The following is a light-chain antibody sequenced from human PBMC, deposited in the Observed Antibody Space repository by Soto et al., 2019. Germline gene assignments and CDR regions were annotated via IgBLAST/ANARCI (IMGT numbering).Light chain of an antibody. CDR1: SSNIGAGYD. CDR3: HSYDSSLSGSYV. CDR2: GNS. J-gene: IGLJ1*01. Sequence: QSVLTQPPSVSGAPGQRVTISCTGSSSNIGAGYDVHWYQQLPGTAPKLLIYGNSNRPSGVPERFSGSKSGTSASLAITGLQAEDEPDYYCHSYDSSLSGSYVFGTGTKLTVL. V-gene: IGLV1-40*01.